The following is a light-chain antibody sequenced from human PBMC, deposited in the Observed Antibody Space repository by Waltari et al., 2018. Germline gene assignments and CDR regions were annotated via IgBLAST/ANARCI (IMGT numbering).Light chain of an antibody. Sequence: SYVLTQPPSVSVAPGQTATITCGGDKIGGKSVHWYQQKSGQAPVVVVHDDGDRPSGSPERFSGSNSGNTATLTISRVEAGDEADYHCQVWDSASDHVVFGGGTKLTVL. V-gene: IGLV3-21*02. J-gene: IGLJ2*01. CDR1: KIGGKS. CDR3: QVWDSASDHVV. CDR2: DDG.